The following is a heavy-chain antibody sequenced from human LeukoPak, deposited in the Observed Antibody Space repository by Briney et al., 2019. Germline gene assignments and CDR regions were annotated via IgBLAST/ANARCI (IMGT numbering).Heavy chain of an antibody. J-gene: IGHJ4*02. D-gene: IGHD4-17*01. CDR1: GNYW. V-gene: IGHV3-74*01. CDR3: ARTYDYGDRTIGY. Sequence: GGSLRLSCAASGNYWMHWVRQAPGKGLVWVSHINSDGSWTSYADSVKGRFTISKDNAKNTVYLQMNSLRAEDTAVYYCARTYDYGDRTIGYWGQGTLVTVSS. CDR2: INSDGSWT.